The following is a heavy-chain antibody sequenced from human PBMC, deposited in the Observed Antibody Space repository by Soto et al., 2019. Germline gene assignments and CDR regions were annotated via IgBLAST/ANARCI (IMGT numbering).Heavy chain of an antibody. J-gene: IGHJ4*02. Sequence: GASVKVSCKASGGTFSSYAISWVRQAPGQGLEWMGGIIPIFGTANYAQKFQGRVTITADESTSTAYMELSSLRSEDTAVYYCASRGYYDSSGYSPFDYWGQGTLVTVSS. D-gene: IGHD3-22*01. CDR3: ASRGYYDSSGYSPFDY. CDR2: IIPIFGTA. CDR1: GGTFSSYA. V-gene: IGHV1-69*13.